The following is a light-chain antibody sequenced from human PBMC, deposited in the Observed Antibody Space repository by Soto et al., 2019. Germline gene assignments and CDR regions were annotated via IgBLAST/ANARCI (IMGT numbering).Light chain of an antibody. J-gene: IGKJ3*01. CDR2: AAS. Sequence: DIQMTQSPSSLSASVGDRDTITCRASQGISNYVAWYQQKPGKPPKLLIYAASTLQSGVPSRFSGSGSGTDFTLTINSLQPEDVATYSCQKYSSVPVFGPGTKVDIK. CDR1: QGISNY. CDR3: QKYSSVPV. V-gene: IGKV1-27*01.